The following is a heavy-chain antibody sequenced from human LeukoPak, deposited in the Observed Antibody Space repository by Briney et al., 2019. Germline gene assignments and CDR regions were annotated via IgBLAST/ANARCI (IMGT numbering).Heavy chain of an antibody. J-gene: IGHJ3*02. D-gene: IGHD3-10*02. CDR1: GASISSLSSY. CDR2: IYYSGST. V-gene: IGHV4-39*07. Sequence: SETLSLTCTVSGASISSLSSYWGWIRQPPGTGLEWIGSIYYSGSTYYNPSLKSRVTISVDTSKNQFSLKLTSVTAADTAVYYCARDLGIQLWSGAFDIWGQGTMVTVSS. CDR3: ARDLGIQLWSGAFDI.